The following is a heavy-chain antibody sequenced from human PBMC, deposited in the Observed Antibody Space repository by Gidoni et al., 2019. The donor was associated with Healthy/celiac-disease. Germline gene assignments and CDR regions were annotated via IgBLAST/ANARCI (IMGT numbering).Heavy chain of an antibody. D-gene: IGHD6-6*01. Sequence: EVQLLESGGGLVQPGGSLRPSCAASGFTFSSYAISWVRQAPGKGLEWVAAISVSGGSTYYADSVKGRFTISRDNSKNTLYLQMNSLRAEYTAVYYCAREYSSSSDWGQGTLVTVSS. CDR1: GFTFSSYA. J-gene: IGHJ4*02. V-gene: IGHV3-23*01. CDR2: ISVSGGST. CDR3: AREYSSSSD.